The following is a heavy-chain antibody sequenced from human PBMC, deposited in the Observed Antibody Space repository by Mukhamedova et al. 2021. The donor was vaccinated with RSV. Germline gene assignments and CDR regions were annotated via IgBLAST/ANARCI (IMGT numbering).Heavy chain of an antibody. J-gene: IGHJ4*02. CDR2: TYYRSKWSN. D-gene: IGHD6-19*01. V-gene: IGHV6-1*01. Sequence: NWIRQSPSRGLEWLGRTYYRSKWSNDYAASVKSRIIVKADTSKKQFSLQLNSVTPEDTAVYFCARSSSDIDYWGQGTLVTVSS. CDR3: ARSSSDIDY.